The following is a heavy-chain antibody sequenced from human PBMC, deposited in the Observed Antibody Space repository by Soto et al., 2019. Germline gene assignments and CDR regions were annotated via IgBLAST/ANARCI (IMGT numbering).Heavy chain of an antibody. D-gene: IGHD3-9*01. CDR2: ISDDGSYK. CDR1: GIAFRNYG. CDR3: AKDRGQVRRYFGDVTDV. J-gene: IGHJ6*02. V-gene: IGHV3-30*18. Sequence: QVQLVESGGGVVQPGRSLRLSCAASGIAFRNYGMHWVRQAPGRGLEWVAVISDDGSYKNTADSVKGRFTISRDNSKNPLYLQMNSLRAEDTGVYYCAKDRGQVRRYFGDVTDVWGQGTTVTVSS.